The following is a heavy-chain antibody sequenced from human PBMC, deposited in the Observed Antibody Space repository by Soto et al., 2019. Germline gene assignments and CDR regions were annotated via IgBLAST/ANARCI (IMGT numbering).Heavy chain of an antibody. CDR3: THRRKQEGYYTWFDP. Sequence: SGPTLVNPTQTLTLTCTFSGFSLTTSGVGVGWIRQPPGKALEWLALIYWDDDKYYSPSLKSRLTITKDTSKNQVVLTMTNMDPVDTATYYCTHRRKQEGYYTWFDPWGQGALVTISS. V-gene: IGHV2-5*02. CDR1: GFSLTTSGVG. CDR2: IYWDDDK. J-gene: IGHJ5*02. D-gene: IGHD3-3*01.